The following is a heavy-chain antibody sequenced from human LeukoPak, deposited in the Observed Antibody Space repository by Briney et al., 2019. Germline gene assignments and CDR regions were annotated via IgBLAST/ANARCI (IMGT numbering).Heavy chain of an antibody. Sequence: SETLSLTCAVSGGSISSGSYSWSWIRQSPGKGLEWIGYIYPRGSTYYNPSLKSRVILSLDKSANQFSLNLSSVTAADTAAYYCARFSPRAMGNYLDFWGQGTLVTVSS. CDR3: ARFSPRAMGNYLDF. D-gene: IGHD7-27*01. J-gene: IGHJ4*02. V-gene: IGHV4-30-2*06. CDR1: GGSISSGSYS. CDR2: IYPRGST.